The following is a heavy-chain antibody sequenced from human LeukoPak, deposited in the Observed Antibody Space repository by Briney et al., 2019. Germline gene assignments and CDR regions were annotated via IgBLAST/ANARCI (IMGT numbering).Heavy chain of an antibody. J-gene: IGHJ4*02. D-gene: IGHD1-1*01. CDR1: GGFISSYY. Sequence: KPSDTLSLTCTVSGGFISSYYWSWIRQPPGKGLEWIGYIYYSGSTNYNPSLRSRVTISVDTSKNQFSLKLSSVTAADTAVYYCARGNAGDYWGQGTLVTVSS. V-gene: IGHV4-59*07. CDR3: ARGNAGDY. CDR2: IYYSGST.